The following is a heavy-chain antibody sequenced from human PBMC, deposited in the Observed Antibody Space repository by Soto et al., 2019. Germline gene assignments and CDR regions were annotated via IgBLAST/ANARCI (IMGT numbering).Heavy chain of an antibody. Sequence: QVQLVQSGAEVKKPGSSVQVSCKASGGTFSSYTISWVRQAPGQGLEWMGRIIPILGIANYAQKFQGRVTITADKSTSTAYMELSSLRSEDTAVYYCAREGGAAACTYYYYMDVWGKGTTVTVSS. CDR2: IIPILGIA. V-gene: IGHV1-69*08. J-gene: IGHJ6*03. CDR3: AREGGAAACTYYYYMDV. CDR1: GGTFSSYT. D-gene: IGHD6-13*01.